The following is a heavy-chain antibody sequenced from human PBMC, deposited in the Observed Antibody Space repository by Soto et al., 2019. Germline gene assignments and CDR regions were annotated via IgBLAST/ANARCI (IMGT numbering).Heavy chain of an antibody. CDR2: INPSGGST. J-gene: IGHJ4*02. D-gene: IGHD2-2*01. Sequence: QVQLVQSGAEVKKPGASVKVSCKASGYTFTSYYMHWVRQAPGQGLEWMGIINPSGGSTSYAQKFQGRVTMTRDTSTSTVYMELSSLRSEDTAVYSCARDRGGVVPDHYFDYWGQGTLVTVSS. V-gene: IGHV1-46*01. CDR1: GYTFTSYY. CDR3: ARDRGGVVPDHYFDY.